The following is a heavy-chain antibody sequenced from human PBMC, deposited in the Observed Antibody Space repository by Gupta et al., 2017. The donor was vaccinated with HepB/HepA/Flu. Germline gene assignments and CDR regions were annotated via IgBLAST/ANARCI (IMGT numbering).Heavy chain of an antibody. J-gene: IGHJ4*02. CDR2: IYPGDSDT. CDR3: ARRESGSFYESSASFDY. Sequence: EVQLVQSGAEVKKPGESLKISCKGSGYKFSNFWIAWVRQMPGKGLEWMGVIYPGDSDTRYSSSLQGQVTISADQSISTAYLQLSSLKASDSAIFYCARRESGSFYESSASFDYWGQGTLVTVSS. D-gene: IGHD1-26*01. V-gene: IGHV5-51*01. CDR1: GYKFSNFW.